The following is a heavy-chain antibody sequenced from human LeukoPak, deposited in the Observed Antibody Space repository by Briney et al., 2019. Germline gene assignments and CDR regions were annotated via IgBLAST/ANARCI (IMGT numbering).Heavy chain of an antibody. CDR3: ARGTAWFGDYESWWFDP. D-gene: IGHD3-10*01. J-gene: IGHJ5*02. CDR2: ISAYNGNT. Sequence: GASVKVSCKASGYTFTSYGISWVRQAPGQGLEWMGWISAYNGNTNYAQKLQGRVTMTTDTSTSTAYMELRSLRSDDTAVYYCARGTAWFGDYESWWFDPWGQGTLVTVSS. V-gene: IGHV1-18*01. CDR1: GYTFTSYG.